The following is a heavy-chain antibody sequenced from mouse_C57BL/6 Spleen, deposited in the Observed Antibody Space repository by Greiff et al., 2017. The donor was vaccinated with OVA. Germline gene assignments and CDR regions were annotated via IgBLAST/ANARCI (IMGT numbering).Heavy chain of an antibody. V-gene: IGHV5-6*01. Sequence: EVKLVESGGDLVKPGGSLKLSCAASGFTFSSYGMSWVRQTPDKRLEWVATISSGGSYTYYPDSVKGRFTISRDNAKNTLYLQMSSLKSEDTAMYYCASATQFAYWGQGTLVTVSA. CDR1: GFTFSSYG. J-gene: IGHJ3*01. CDR2: ISSGGSYT. CDR3: ASATQFAY. D-gene: IGHD1-1*01.